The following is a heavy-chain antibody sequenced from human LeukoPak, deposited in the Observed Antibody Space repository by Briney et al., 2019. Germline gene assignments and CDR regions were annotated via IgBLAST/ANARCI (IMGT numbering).Heavy chain of an antibody. V-gene: IGHV3-23*01. D-gene: IGHD5-24*01. CDR1: GFTLSSYA. J-gene: IGHJ4*02. CDR3: ARSGGRLQFGY. Sequence: GGSLRLSCAVSGFTLSSYAMSWVRQAPGKGLEWVSGISGSGANIYYADSVKGRFTISRDNAKNSLYLQMNSLRAEDTAVYYCARSGGRLQFGYWGQGTLVTLSS. CDR2: ISGSGANI.